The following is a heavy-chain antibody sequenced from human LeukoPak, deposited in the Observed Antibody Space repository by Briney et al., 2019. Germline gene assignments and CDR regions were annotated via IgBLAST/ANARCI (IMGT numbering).Heavy chain of an antibody. CDR1: GFTFSSYE. Sequence: GGSLRLSCAASGFTFSSYEMNWVRQAPGKGLEWVSYISSSGSTIYYADSVKGRFTISRDNAKNSLYLQMNSLRAEDTAVYYCARALPTPLNYDFWSGDFDYWGQGTLVTVSS. J-gene: IGHJ4*02. V-gene: IGHV3-48*03. CDR2: ISSSGSTI. CDR3: ARALPTPLNYDFWSGDFDY. D-gene: IGHD3-3*01.